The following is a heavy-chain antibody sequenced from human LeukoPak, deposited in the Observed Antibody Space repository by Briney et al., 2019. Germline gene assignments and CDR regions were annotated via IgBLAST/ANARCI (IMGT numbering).Heavy chain of an antibody. D-gene: IGHD6-6*01. CDR1: GYTLTELS. J-gene: IGHJ6*03. CDR3: ATSPYSSSSPLYYYYYMDV. V-gene: IGHV1-24*01. CDR2: FDPEDGEA. Sequence: ASVKVSCKVSGYTLTELSMHWGRQAPGKGLEWMGGFDPEDGEAIYAQKFQGRVTMTEDTSTDTAYMELSSLSSEDTAVYYCATSPYSSSSPLYYYYYMDVWGKGTTFTVSS.